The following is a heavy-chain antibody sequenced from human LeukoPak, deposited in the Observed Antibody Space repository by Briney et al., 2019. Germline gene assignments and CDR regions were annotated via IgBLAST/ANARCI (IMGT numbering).Heavy chain of an antibody. D-gene: IGHD3-10*01. V-gene: IGHV4-38-2*02. Sequence: SETLSLTCAVSGYSISSGYYWGWIWQPPGKGLEWIGSIYHSGSTYYNPSLKSRVTISVDTSKNQFSLKLSSVTAADTAVYYCARDRVTMVRGVSYYYGMDVWGKGTTVTVSS. CDR2: IYHSGST. J-gene: IGHJ6*04. CDR3: ARDRVTMVRGVSYYYGMDV. CDR1: GYSISSGYY.